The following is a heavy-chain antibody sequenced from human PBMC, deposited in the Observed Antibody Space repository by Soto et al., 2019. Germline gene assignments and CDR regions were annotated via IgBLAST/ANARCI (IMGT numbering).Heavy chain of an antibody. J-gene: IGHJ4*02. CDR3: ARARSSGWYGKGAYFDY. CDR1: GGSFRGYY. CDR2: INHSGST. D-gene: IGHD6-19*01. Sequence: QVQLQQWGAGLLKPSETLSLTCAVYGGSFRGYYWSWIRQPPGKGLGGIGEINHSGSTNYNPSLKSRVTISVDTSKNQFSLKLSSVTAADTAVYYCARARSSGWYGKGAYFDYWGQGTLVTVSS. V-gene: IGHV4-34*01.